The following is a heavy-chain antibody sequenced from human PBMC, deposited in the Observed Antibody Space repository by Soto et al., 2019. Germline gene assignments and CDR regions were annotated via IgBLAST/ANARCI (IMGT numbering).Heavy chain of an antibody. D-gene: IGHD1-26*01. CDR2: INAGNGNT. V-gene: IGHV1-3*01. Sequence: QVHLVQSGAEVKKPGASVKVSCKASGYTFTTYAFHWVRQAPGQGLEWMAWINAGNGNTRYSAKFRGRLTISRDTSANTVYMDLSSLRSEDTAVYYCARDMVGATKAFDLWGQGTMVTVSS. CDR3: ARDMVGATKAFDL. J-gene: IGHJ3*01. CDR1: GYTFTTYA.